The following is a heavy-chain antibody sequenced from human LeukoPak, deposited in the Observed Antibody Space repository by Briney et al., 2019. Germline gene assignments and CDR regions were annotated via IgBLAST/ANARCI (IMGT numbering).Heavy chain of an antibody. V-gene: IGHV3-23*01. Sequence: GGSLRLSCAASGFTFSSYGMSWVRQAPGKGLEWVSAISGSGGSTYYADSVKGRFTISRDNSKNTLYLQMNSLRAEDTAVYYCAKETGIVVVVAATLVDYXGQGTLVTVSS. D-gene: IGHD2-15*01. CDR1: GFTFSSYG. CDR3: AKETGIVVVVAATLVDY. CDR2: ISGSGGST. J-gene: IGHJ4*02.